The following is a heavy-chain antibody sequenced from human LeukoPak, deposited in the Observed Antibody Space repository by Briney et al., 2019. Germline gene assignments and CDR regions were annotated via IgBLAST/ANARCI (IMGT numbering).Heavy chain of an antibody. V-gene: IGHV6-1*01. CDR1: GDSVSTNSAS. D-gene: IGHD6-13*01. CDR2: IYYRSKWYN. Sequence: SQTLSLTCAISGDSVSTNSASWNWIRQSPSRGLEWLGRIYYRSKWYNDYAISVKSRITISPDTSKNQFSLQLNSVTPEDTAVYYCARNVRSWYDALDYWGQGTLVTVSS. CDR3: ARNVRSWYDALDY. J-gene: IGHJ4*02.